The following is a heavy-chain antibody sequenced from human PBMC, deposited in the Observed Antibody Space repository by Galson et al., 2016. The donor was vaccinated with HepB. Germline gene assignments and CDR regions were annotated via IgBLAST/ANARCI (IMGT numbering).Heavy chain of an antibody. V-gene: IGHV3-23*01. J-gene: IGHJ4*02. CDR1: GFTFTRYA. D-gene: IGHD6-6*01. Sequence: SLRLSCAASGFTFTRYAMSWVRQAPGRGLEWVSTISDRGQSTYYADSVKGRFTISKDNSKNTLYLQMDSLRAEDTAVYYCARARAEYSSSSLPFEYWGQGTLVTVSS. CDR2: ISDRGQST. CDR3: ARARAEYSSSSLPFEY.